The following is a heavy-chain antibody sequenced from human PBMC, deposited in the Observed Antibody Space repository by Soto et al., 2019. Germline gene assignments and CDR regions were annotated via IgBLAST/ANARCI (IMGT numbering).Heavy chain of an antibody. J-gene: IGHJ4*02. CDR3: ATDAHYYDSSGYYYVPLDY. CDR1: GYTLTELS. V-gene: IGHV1-24*01. CDR2: FDPEDGET. D-gene: IGHD3-22*01. Sequence: GASVKVSCKVSGYTLTELSMHWVRQAPGKGLEWMGGFDPEDGETIYAQKFQGRVTMTEDTSTDTAYMELSSLRSEDTAVYYCATDAHYYDSSGYYYVPLDYWGQGTLVTVSS.